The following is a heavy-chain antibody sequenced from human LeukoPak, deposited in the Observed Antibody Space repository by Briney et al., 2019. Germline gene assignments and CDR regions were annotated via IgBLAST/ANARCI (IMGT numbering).Heavy chain of an antibody. Sequence: SQTLSLTCTVSGGSISSGSYYWSWIRQPAGKGLEWIGRIYTSGSTNYNPSLKSRVTISVDTSKNQFSLKLSSVTAADTAVYYCARDSWWFGEPLILFDYWGQGTLVTVSS. J-gene: IGHJ4*02. CDR2: IYTSGST. V-gene: IGHV4-61*02. D-gene: IGHD3-10*01. CDR3: ARDSWWFGEPLILFDY. CDR1: GGSISSGSYY.